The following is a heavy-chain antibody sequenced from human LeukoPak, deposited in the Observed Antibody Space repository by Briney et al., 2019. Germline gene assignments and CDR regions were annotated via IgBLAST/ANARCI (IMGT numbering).Heavy chain of an antibody. CDR1: GFTVSANY. CDR2: IYANGDT. D-gene: IGHD6-13*01. J-gene: IGHJ4*02. V-gene: IGHV3-69-1*01. Sequence: GGSLRLSCVASGFTVSANYMTWVRQAPGKGLEWVSLIYANGDTYYADSVKGRFTISRDNAKNSLYLQMNSLRAEDTAVYYCARDSSSWSLFDYWGQGTLVTVSS. CDR3: ARDSSSWSLFDY.